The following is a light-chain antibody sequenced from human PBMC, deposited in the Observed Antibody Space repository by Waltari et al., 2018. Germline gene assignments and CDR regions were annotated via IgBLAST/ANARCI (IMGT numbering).Light chain of an antibody. Sequence: QSALTQPASVSGSPGQSISISCTGTSNDVGGYNLVSWYQQHPGKAPKLIIYEVTKRPGGASNLFSGSKSGNTASLTISGLQAEDEADYYCCSYAGSSTFEGVFGGGTKLTVL. CDR1: SNDVGGYNL. V-gene: IGLV2-23*02. J-gene: IGLJ2*01. CDR2: EVT. CDR3: CSYAGSSTFEGV.